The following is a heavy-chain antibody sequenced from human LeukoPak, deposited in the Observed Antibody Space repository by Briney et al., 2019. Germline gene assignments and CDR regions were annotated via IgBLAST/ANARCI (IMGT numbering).Heavy chain of an antibody. CDR1: GFTFSSYS. CDR3: AELGITMIGGL. Sequence: GGSLRLSCAASGFTFSSYSMNWVRQAPGKGLEWVSYISSSSSTIYYADSVKGRFTISRDNAKNSLYLQMNSLRAEDTAVYYWAELGITMIGGLWGKGTTVTISS. CDR2: ISSSSSTI. J-gene: IGHJ6*04. D-gene: IGHD3-10*02. V-gene: IGHV3-48*01.